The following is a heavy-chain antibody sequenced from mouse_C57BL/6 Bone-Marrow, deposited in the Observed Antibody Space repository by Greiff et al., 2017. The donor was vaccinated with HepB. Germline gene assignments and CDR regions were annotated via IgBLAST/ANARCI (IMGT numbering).Heavy chain of an antibody. D-gene: IGHD1-1*01. Sequence: QVQLQQSGAELVRPGASVTLSCKASGYTFTDYEMHWVKQTPVHGLEWIGAIDPETGGTAYNQKFKGKAILTADKSSSTAYMELRSLTSEDSAVYYCARVYGSSYGFAYWGQGTLVTVSA. CDR2: IDPETGGT. CDR3: ARVYGSSYGFAY. V-gene: IGHV1-15*01. J-gene: IGHJ3*01. CDR1: GYTFTDYE.